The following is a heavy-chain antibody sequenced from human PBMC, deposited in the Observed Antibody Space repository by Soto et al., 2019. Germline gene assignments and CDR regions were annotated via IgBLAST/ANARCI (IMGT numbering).Heavy chain of an antibody. CDR3: ARADQLDRGYYGMDV. V-gene: IGHV1-18*04. D-gene: IGHD1-1*01. CDR2: ISAYNGNT. CDR1: GYTFTSYG. Sequence: EASVKVSCKASGYTFTSYGISWVRQAPGQGLEWMGWISAYNGNTNYAQKLQGRVTMTTDTSTSTAYMELRSLRSDDTAVYYCARADQLDRGYYGMDVWGQGTTVTVSS. J-gene: IGHJ6*02.